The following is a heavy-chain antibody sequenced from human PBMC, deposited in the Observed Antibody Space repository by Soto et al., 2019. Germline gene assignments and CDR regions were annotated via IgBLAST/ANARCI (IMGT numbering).Heavy chain of an antibody. CDR2: ISYDGSNK. V-gene: IGHV3-30*18. J-gene: IGHJ4*02. D-gene: IGHD1-26*01. CDR1: GFTFSSHG. Sequence: QVQLVESGGGVVQPGRSLRLSCAASGFTFSSHGMRWVRQAPGKGLEWVAVISYDGSNKYYADSVKGRFTISRDNSKNTLYLQMNSPRAEDTAVYYCAKDSLFRGVTGHGSNWGQGTLVTVSS. CDR3: AKDSLFRGVTGHGSN.